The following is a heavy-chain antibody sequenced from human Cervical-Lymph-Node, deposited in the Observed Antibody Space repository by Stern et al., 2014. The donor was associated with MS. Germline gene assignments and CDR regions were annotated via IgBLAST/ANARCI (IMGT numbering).Heavy chain of an antibody. V-gene: IGHV1-69*01. Sequence: VQLVQYGAEVTKPGSSGKVSCKASGGTFSKVPSSWVRQAPGQGLEWMGGIFPVFGTPTYAQEFRGRVTIIADVSTSTVYMELSSLRSDDTAVYYCALSSETSDRWYSLGYDLWGQGTLVTVSS. CDR1: GGTFSKVP. D-gene: IGHD6-13*01. J-gene: IGHJ5*02. CDR2: IFPVFGTP. CDR3: ALSSETSDRWYSLGYDL.